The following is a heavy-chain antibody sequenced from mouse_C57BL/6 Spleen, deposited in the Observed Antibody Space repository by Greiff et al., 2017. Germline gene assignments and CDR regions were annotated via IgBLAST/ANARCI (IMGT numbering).Heavy chain of an antibody. CDR3: ARTTVVRNYYAMDY. V-gene: IGHV1-61*01. Sequence: VKLMESGAELVRPGSSVKLSCKASGYTFTSYWMDWVKQRPGQGLEWIGNIYPSDSETHYNQKFKDKATLTVDKSSSTAYMQLSSLTSEDSAVYYCARTTVVRNYYAMDYWGQGTSVTVSS. D-gene: IGHD1-1*01. J-gene: IGHJ4*01. CDR2: IYPSDSET. CDR1: GYTFTSYW.